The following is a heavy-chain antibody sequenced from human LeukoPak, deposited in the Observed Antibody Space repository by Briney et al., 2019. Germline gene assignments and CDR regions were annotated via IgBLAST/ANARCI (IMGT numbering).Heavy chain of an antibody. D-gene: IGHD6-13*01. V-gene: IGHV1-18*01. CDR3: ARAFKDSSSRGWFDP. Sequence: ASVKVSCKASGYTFTSYGISWVRQAPGQGLEWMGWISAYNGNTNYAQKLQGRVTMTTDTSTSTAYMELRSLRSDDTAVYYCARAFKDSSSRGWFDPWGQGTLATVSS. J-gene: IGHJ5*02. CDR2: ISAYNGNT. CDR1: GYTFTSYG.